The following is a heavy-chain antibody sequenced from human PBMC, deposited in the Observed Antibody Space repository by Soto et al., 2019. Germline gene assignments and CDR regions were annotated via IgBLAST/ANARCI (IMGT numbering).Heavy chain of an antibody. CDR1: GFTFSSYS. Sequence: EVQLVESGGGLVKPGGSLRLFCAASGFTFSSYSMNWVRQAPGKGLEWVSSISSSSSYIYYADSVKGRFTISRDNAKNALYLQMNSLRAEDTAVYYCAGLEIAVAGPTFDYWGQGTLVTVFS. V-gene: IGHV3-21*01. CDR3: AGLEIAVAGPTFDY. D-gene: IGHD6-19*01. J-gene: IGHJ4*02. CDR2: ISSSSSYI.